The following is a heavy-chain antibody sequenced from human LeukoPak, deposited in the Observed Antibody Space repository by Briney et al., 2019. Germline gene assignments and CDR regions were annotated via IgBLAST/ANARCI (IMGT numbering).Heavy chain of an antibody. D-gene: IGHD6-13*01. CDR2: ISYDGSNK. CDR1: GFTFSNYY. J-gene: IGHJ2*01. V-gene: IGHV3-30-3*01. CDR3: ARSIAAALGYFDL. Sequence: PGGSLRLSCAAPGFTFSNYYMSWVRQAPGKGLEWVAVISYDGSNKYYADSVKGRFTISRDNSKNTLYLQMNSLRAEDTAVYYCARSIAAALGYFDLWGRGTLVTVSS.